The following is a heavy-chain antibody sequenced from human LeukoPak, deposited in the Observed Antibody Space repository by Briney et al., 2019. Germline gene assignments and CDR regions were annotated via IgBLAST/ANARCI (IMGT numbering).Heavy chain of an antibody. CDR3: ARQSVLLWFGELLGYFDY. V-gene: IGHV4-39*01. Sequence: SETLSLTCTVSGGSISSSSYYWGWIRQPPGEGLEWIGSIYYSGSTYYNPSLKSRVTISVDTSKNQFSLKLSSVTAADTAVYYCARQSVLLWFGELLGYFDYWGQGTLVTVSS. J-gene: IGHJ4*02. D-gene: IGHD3-10*01. CDR1: GGSISSSSYY. CDR2: IYYSGST.